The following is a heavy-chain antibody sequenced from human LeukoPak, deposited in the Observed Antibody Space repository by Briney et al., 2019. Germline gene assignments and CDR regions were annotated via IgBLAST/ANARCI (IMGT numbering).Heavy chain of an antibody. CDR1: GGSFSTYY. J-gene: IGHJ4*02. CDR3: ARGSDFWSGYSFDN. CDR2: VYYSGST. D-gene: IGHD3-3*01. Sequence: SETLCLTCTVSGGSFSTYYWSWIRQAPGKGLEWIGYVYYSGSTEYDPSLKSRVTISVDTSKNQFSLKMNSVTAADTAVYYCARGSDFWSGYSFDNWGQGTLVTVSS. V-gene: IGHV4-59*01.